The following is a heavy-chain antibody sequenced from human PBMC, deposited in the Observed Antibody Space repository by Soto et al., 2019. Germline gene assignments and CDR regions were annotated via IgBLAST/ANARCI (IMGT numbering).Heavy chain of an antibody. Sequence: QVQLVQSGAEVKKPGSSVKVSCKASGGTFSSYAISWVRQAPGQGLEWMGGIIPIFGTADYAQKFQGRVTITREETTKTAYVELNSLKSEDKGVYYCAKNPENYYYGMDVWGQGTTVTVSS. V-gene: IGHV1-69*05. CDR3: AKNPENYYYGMDV. CDR2: IIPIFGTA. CDR1: GGTFSSYA. J-gene: IGHJ6*02.